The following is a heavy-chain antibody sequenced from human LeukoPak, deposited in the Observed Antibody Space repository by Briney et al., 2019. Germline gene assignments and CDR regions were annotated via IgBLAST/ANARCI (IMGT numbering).Heavy chain of an antibody. Sequence: PSETLSLTCTVSGGSISSYYWSWIRQPPGKGLEWIGYIYYSGSTNYNPSLKSRVTISVDTSKNQFSLKLSSVTAADTAVYYCARAPRGNCSGGSCYSLDVWGKGTTVTVSS. CDR1: GGSISSYY. V-gene: IGHV4-59*08. J-gene: IGHJ6*04. CDR3: ARAPRGNCSGGSCYSLDV. D-gene: IGHD2-15*01. CDR2: IYYSGST.